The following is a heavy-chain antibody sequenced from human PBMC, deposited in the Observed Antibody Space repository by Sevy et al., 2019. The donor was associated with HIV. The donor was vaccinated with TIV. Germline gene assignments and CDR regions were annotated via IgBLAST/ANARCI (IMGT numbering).Heavy chain of an antibody. D-gene: IGHD2-21*01. CDR1: GFSFSSYG. CDR3: VKEGGGEGGDH. Sequence: GGSLRLSCAASGFSFSSYGMHWVRQAPGKGLEWMSYIQYDGSNKDYADSVKGRFTISRDNSKNTLYLQMNILRVEDRAVFYCVKEGGGEGGDHWGQGTLVTVSS. CDR2: IQYDGSNK. V-gene: IGHV3-30*02. J-gene: IGHJ4*02.